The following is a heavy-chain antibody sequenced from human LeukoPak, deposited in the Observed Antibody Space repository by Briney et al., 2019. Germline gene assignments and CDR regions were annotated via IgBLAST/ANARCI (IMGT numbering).Heavy chain of an antibody. V-gene: IGHV3-49*04. J-gene: IGHJ4*02. CDR3: VRDHWSYWGGFGFDY. Sequence: QPGRSLRLSCTASGFTFGDYAMRLVRQAPGKGLEWVGFIRSKAYGGTTEYAASVKGRFTISRDDSKSIAYLQMNSLKTEDTAVYYCVRDHWSYWGGFGFDYWGQGTLVTVSS. CDR1: GFTFGDYA. D-gene: IGHD1-26*01. CDR2: IRSKAYGGTT.